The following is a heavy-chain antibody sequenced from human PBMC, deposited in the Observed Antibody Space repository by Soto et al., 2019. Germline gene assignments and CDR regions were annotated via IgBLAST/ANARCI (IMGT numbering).Heavy chain of an antibody. CDR3: ARSVRTLSWFDP. D-gene: IGHD3-10*01. J-gene: IGHJ5*02. Sequence: GGSLRLSCAASGFTFSICAMGWVRQAPGKGLDWVSGIRGNGGSKQYDESVKGRSTISRDNLGNTMYTQMKSVSVEDKAVYYCARSVRTLSWFDPWGQGTRVTVSS. CDR2: IRGNGGSK. CDR1: GFTFSICA. V-gene: IGHV3-23*01.